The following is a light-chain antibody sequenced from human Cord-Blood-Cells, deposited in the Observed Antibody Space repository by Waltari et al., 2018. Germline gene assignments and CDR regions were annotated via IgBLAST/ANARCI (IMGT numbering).Light chain of an antibody. CDR3: QQYNNWPPYT. Sequence: EIVLTQSPATLSVSPGARATLSCRASQSVRSNLAWYQPKPGQAPRLLIYGASTRATGIPARFSGSGSETEFTLTVSSLQSEDFAVYYCQQYNNWPPYTFGQGIKLDIK. CDR2: GAS. CDR1: QSVRSN. J-gene: IGKJ2*01. V-gene: IGKV3-15*01.